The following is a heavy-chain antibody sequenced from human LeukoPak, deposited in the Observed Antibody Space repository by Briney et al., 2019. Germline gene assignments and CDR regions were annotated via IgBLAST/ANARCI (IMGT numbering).Heavy chain of an antibody. J-gene: IGHJ4*02. CDR3: ALGGLRFDY. V-gene: IGHV4-59*01. CDR2: FYYSGST. CDR1: GGSINSYY. Sequence: PSGTLSLTCTVSGGSINSYYWSWIRQPPGKGLEWIGYFYYSGSTNYNPSLKSRVTISVDTSKNQFSLKLSSVTAVDTAVYYCALGGLRFDYWGQGTLVTVSS. D-gene: IGHD5-12*01.